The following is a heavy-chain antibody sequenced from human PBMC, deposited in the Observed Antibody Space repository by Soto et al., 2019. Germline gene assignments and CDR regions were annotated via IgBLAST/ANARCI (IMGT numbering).Heavy chain of an antibody. CDR3: AHAFGGTSWPNDAFDV. J-gene: IGHJ3*01. D-gene: IGHD3-16*01. Sequence: QITLKESGHTLVKPTQTLTLTCIFSGFSFSADGVGVGWIRQPPGKALEWLALIYWDDDTRYRPSLKSRLTITKDSSKNQVVLTMTNMAPLDTATYYCAHAFGGTSWPNDAFDVWGQGTVVTVSS. V-gene: IGHV2-5*02. CDR2: IYWDDDT. CDR1: GFSFSADGVG.